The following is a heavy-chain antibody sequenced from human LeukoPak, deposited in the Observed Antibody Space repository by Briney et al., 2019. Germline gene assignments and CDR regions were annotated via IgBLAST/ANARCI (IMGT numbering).Heavy chain of an antibody. J-gene: IGHJ4*02. CDR2: IKQDGSEK. D-gene: IGHD3-3*01. V-gene: IGHV3-7*01. CDR3: ARAIHVLRFLEWLSDTYYFDY. Sequence: GGSLRLSCAASGFTFSSHWMSWVRQAPGKGLEWVANIKQDGSEKYYVDSVKGQFTISRDNAKNSLYLQMNSLRAEDTAVYYCARAIHVLRFLEWLSDTYYFDYWGQGTLVTVSS. CDR1: GFTFSSHW.